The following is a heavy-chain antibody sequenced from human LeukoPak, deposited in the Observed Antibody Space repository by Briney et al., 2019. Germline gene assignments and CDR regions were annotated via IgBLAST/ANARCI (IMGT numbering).Heavy chain of an antibody. J-gene: IGHJ6*03. CDR3: ARVSWSPGTSYYYMDV. CDR2: ISYDGSKK. Sequence: GGSLRLSCAASGFTFSSYGMHWVRQAPGKGLEWVAVISYDGSKKYYADSVKGRFTISRDNSKNTLYLQMNSLRAEDTAVYYCARVSWSPGTSYYYMDVWGKGTTVTVSS. CDR1: GFTFSSYG. D-gene: IGHD1-1*01. V-gene: IGHV3-30*03.